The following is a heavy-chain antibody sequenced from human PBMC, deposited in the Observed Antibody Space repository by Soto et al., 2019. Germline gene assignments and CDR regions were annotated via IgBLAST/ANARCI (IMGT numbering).Heavy chain of an antibody. Sequence: QVQLVQSGAEVKKPGSSVKVSCKASGGTFSSYTISWVRQAPGQGLEWMGRIIPILGIANDAQKFQGRVTITAEQSTSTAYMELSRLRSEDTAVYYCTPGDVDTDHAFDIWGQGTMVTVSS. CDR3: TPGDVDTDHAFDI. J-gene: IGHJ3*02. V-gene: IGHV1-69*02. CDR2: IIPILGIA. CDR1: GGTFSSYT. D-gene: IGHD5-18*01.